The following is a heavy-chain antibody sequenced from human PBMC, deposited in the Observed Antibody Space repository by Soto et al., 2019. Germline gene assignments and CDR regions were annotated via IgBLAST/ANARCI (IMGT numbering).Heavy chain of an antibody. J-gene: IGHJ4*02. D-gene: IGHD2-2*01. CDR1: GLIFSDAW. Sequence: LRLSCAASGLIFSDAWMHWVRQAPGKGLEWVGRIKSKTDGGTTDYAAPVKGRFTISRDDSKNTLFLQMTSLKTEDTAVYYCACLEFDFWGQGSQVTVSS. CDR3: ACLEFDF. CDR2: IKSKTDGGTT. V-gene: IGHV3-15*01.